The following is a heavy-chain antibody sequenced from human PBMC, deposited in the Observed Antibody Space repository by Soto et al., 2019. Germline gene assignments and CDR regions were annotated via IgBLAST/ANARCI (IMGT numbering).Heavy chain of an antibody. D-gene: IGHD3-10*01. CDR3: ASRKSSPYFDF. V-gene: IGHV4-30-4*01. J-gene: IGHJ4*02. Sequence: SETLSLTCTVSGGSISSGDYYWSWIRQPPGKGLEWIGNIYYSGSTYYNPSLKSRVTISIDTSKNQFSLKLSSVTAADTAVYYCASRKSSPYFDFWGQGTLVTVSS. CDR1: GGSISSGDYY. CDR2: IYYSGST.